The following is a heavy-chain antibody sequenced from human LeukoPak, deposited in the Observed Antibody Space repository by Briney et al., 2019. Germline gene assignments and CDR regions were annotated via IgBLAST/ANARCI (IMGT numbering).Heavy chain of an antibody. D-gene: IGHD6-19*01. CDR1: GFTFSSYV. J-gene: IGHJ4*02. V-gene: IGHV3-33*01. Sequence: GGSLRLSCAASGFTFSSYVMHWVRQAPGKGLEWVAVIWYDGSNKYYADSVKGRFTISRDNSKNTLYLQMNSLRAEDTAVYYCARDLAVAAAVDYWGQGTLVTVSS. CDR2: IWYDGSNK. CDR3: ARDLAVAAAVDY.